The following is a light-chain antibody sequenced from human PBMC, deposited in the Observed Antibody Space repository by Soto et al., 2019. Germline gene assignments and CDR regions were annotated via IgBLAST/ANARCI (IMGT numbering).Light chain of an antibody. Sequence: DIVMTQFPDSLAVSLGERATINCKSSQSVLFSSNNNNYLAWYQQKPGQPPKLILYWASTRESGVTDRFSGSGSGTDVSLTISSLQAEDVAIYYCQHYYATPFTFGPGTKVDI. J-gene: IGKJ3*01. CDR1: QSVLFSSNNNNY. CDR2: WAS. V-gene: IGKV4-1*01. CDR3: QHYYATPFT.